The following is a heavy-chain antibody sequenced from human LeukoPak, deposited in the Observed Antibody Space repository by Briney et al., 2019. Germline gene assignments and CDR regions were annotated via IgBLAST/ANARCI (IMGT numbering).Heavy chain of an antibody. CDR2: INPGGGST. CDR3: ARGGYDILTGYYSVTISYYYYYGMDV. D-gene: IGHD3-9*01. J-gene: IGHJ6*02. CDR1: GYTFTSYY. V-gene: IGHV1-46*01. Sequence: ASVNVSCKASGYTFTSYYMHWVRQAPGQGLEWMGIINPGGGSTSYAQKFQGRVTMTRDTSTSTVYMELSSLRSEDTAVYYCARGGYDILTGYYSVTISYYYYYGMDVWGQGTTVTVSS.